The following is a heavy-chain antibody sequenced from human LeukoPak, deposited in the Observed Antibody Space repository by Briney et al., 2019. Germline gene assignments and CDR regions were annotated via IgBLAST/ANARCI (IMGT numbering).Heavy chain of an antibody. J-gene: IGHJ4*02. V-gene: IGHV3-7*01. CDR1: GFTFSSYW. CDR3: ARDLRYSSGCTDY. D-gene: IGHD6-19*01. Sequence: GGSLRLSCAASGFTFSSYWMSWVRQAPGKGLEWVANIKQDGSEKYYVDSVKGRFTTSRDNAKNSLYLQMNSLRAEDTAVYYCARDLRYSSGCTDYWGQGTLVTVSS. CDR2: IKQDGSEK.